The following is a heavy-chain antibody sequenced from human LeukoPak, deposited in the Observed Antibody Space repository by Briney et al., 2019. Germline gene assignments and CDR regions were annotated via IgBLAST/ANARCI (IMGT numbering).Heavy chain of an antibody. CDR1: GGSISSGNW. Sequence: ASGTLSLTCAVSGGSISSGNWWSWVRQPPGKGLEWIGEIYHSGITNYNPSLESRVTISVDTSKNQFSLKLNSVTAADTAVYYCARHYGPWGQGTLVTVSS. V-gene: IGHV4-4*02. CDR3: ARHYGP. D-gene: IGHD3-16*01. J-gene: IGHJ5*02. CDR2: IYHSGIT.